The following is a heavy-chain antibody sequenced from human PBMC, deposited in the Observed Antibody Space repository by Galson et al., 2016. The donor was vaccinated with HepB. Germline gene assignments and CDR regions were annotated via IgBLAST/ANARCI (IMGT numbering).Heavy chain of an antibody. CDR3: ARVDNSQYRAHRGLDV. CDR2: ITPSGIT. Sequence: SETLSLTCAVSGGSFTGYFWSWIRQPPGKGLEWIGEITPSGITNYNPSLGSRVTIFVDMSKNQFSLKLISVTAADTALYYCARVDNSQYRAHRGLDVWGQGTTVIVSS. J-gene: IGHJ6*02. CDR1: GGSFTGYF. D-gene: IGHD4-11*01. V-gene: IGHV4-34*01.